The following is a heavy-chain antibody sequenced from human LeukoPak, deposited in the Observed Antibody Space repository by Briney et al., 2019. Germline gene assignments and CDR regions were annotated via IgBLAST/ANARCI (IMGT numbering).Heavy chain of an antibody. V-gene: IGHV3-30*02. CDR3: AKTVASTYCSGGSCYSAGLGYYYMDV. CDR1: GFTFSSYG. J-gene: IGHJ6*03. Sequence: GGSLRLSCAASGFTFSSYGMHWVRQAPGKGLEWVAFIRYDGSNKYYADSVKGRFTISRDNSKNTLYLQMNSLRAEDTAVYYCAKTVASTYCSGGSCYSAGLGYYYMDVWGKGTTVTISS. CDR2: IRYDGSNK. D-gene: IGHD2-15*01.